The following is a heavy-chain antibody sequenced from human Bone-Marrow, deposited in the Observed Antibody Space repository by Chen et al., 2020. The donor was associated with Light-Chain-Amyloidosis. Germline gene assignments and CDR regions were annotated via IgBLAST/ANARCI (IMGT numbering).Heavy chain of an antibody. CDR2: IFYSGTT. J-gene: IGHJ4*02. V-gene: IGHV4-59*01. CDR3: ARVQTVTALSY. CDR1: ETSIDAAY. Sequence: QVQLQESGPGLVKPSETLSLTCSVSETSIDAAYWAWIRQPPGKGLEWIGYIFYSGTTTYNPSLKSRVTMSVDTSTNQFSLKLTSLTTADTAVYYCARVQTVTALSYWGQGTMVTVSS. D-gene: IGHD2-21*02.